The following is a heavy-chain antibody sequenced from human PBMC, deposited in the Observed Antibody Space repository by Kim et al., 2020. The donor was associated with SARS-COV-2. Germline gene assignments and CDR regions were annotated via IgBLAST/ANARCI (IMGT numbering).Heavy chain of an antibody. Sequence: AQKLQGRVTMTTGTSTSTAYMELRSLRSDDTAVYYCARVDYGDYVYGMDVWGQGTTVTVSS. D-gene: IGHD4-17*01. V-gene: IGHV1-18*01. CDR3: ARVDYGDYVYGMDV. J-gene: IGHJ6*02.